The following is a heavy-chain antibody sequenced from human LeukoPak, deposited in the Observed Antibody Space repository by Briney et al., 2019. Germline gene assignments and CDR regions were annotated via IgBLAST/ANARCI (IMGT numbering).Heavy chain of an antibody. CDR1: GFTFSSYA. D-gene: IGHD3-22*01. CDR2: ISGSGGST. J-gene: IGHJ4*02. CDR3: AKPTYYYDSSGYSS. V-gene: IGHV3-23*01. Sequence: GGSLRLSCAASGFTFSSYAMSWVRQAPGKGLEWVSAISGSGGSTYYADSVKGRFTISRDNSKNTLYLQMNSLRAEDTAVHYCAKPTYYYDSSGYSSWGQGTLVTVSS.